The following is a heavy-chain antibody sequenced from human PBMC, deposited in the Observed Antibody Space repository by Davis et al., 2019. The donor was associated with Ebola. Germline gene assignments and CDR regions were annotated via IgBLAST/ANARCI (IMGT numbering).Heavy chain of an antibody. CDR1: GGSISSYY. CDR2: IYYSGST. J-gene: IGHJ6*04. V-gene: IGHV4-59*01. Sequence: SETLSLTCTVPGGSISSYYWSWIRQPPGKGLEWIGYIYYSGSTNYNPSLKSRVTISVDTSKNQFSLKLSSVTAADTAVYYCARLFGGDLYYYGMDVWGKGTTVTVSS. D-gene: IGHD3-16*01. CDR3: ARLFGGDLYYYGMDV.